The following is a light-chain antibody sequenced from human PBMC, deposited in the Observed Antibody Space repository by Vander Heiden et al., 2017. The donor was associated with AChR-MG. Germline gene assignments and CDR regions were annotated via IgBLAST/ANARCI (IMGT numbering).Light chain of an antibody. CDR2: WAS. Sequence: DIVMTQSPASLAASLGERATINCKSSQSVLYSSNNKNDLAWYQQKQGQPPKLLIYWASTRESGVPDRFSGSGSGTDFTLTISSLQAEDVAVYYCQQYYSTPYTFGQGTKLEIK. CDR1: QSVLYSSNNKND. CDR3: QQYYSTPYT. J-gene: IGKJ2*01. V-gene: IGKV4-1*01.